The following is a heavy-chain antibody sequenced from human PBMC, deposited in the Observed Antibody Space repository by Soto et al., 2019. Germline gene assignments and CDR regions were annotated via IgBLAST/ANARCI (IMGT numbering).Heavy chain of an antibody. Sequence: QVQLVQSGAEVKKPGASLKVSCKASGYTFTNYGINWVRQAPGQGLEWMGWISAYNGKTNYAQKLQGRVTMTTDTSASTAYMELRSLRSADTAVYYWARGGYYDSSGHFDYWGQGTLVTVSS. J-gene: IGHJ4*02. CDR3: ARGGYYDSSGHFDY. CDR2: ISAYNGKT. D-gene: IGHD3-22*01. V-gene: IGHV1-18*01. CDR1: GYTFTNYG.